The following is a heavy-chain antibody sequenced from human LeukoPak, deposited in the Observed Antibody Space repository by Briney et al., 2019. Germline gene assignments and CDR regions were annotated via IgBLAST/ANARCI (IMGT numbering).Heavy chain of an antibody. CDR1: GGSISSYY. V-gene: IGHV4-59*01. CDR2: IYYSGST. D-gene: IGHD4-17*01. CDR3: ARVGGAVTTRYYYYYMDV. J-gene: IGHJ6*03. Sequence: SETLSLTCTVSGGSISSYYWSWIRQPPGKGLEWIGYIYYSGSTNYNPSLKSRVTISVDTSKNQFSPKLSSVTAADTAVYYCARVGGAVTTRYYYYYMDVWGKGTTVTISS.